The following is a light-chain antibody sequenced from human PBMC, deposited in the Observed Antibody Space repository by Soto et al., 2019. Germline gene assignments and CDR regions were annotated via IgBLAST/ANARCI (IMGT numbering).Light chain of an antibody. CDR3: QQLNSYPYT. CDR1: QGISSY. Sequence: DIQLTQSPSFLSASLGDRVTITCRASQGISSYLAWYQQKPGKAPKLLIYAASTLQSGVPSRFGGSGSGTEFTLTISSLQPEDFATYYCQQLNSYPYTFGQGTKLEIK. CDR2: AAS. V-gene: IGKV1-9*01. J-gene: IGKJ2*01.